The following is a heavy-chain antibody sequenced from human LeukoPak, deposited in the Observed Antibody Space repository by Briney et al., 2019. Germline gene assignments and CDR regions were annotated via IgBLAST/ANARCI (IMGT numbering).Heavy chain of an antibody. J-gene: IGHJ1*01. V-gene: IGHV3-21*01. Sequence: GGSLRLSCAASGFTFSSYSMNWVRQAPGKGLEWVSSISSSSTYIYYADSVKGRFTISRDNAKNSLYLQMNSLRADDTAIYYCARESRSVVTRYFQHWGQGALVTVSS. CDR2: ISSSSTYI. CDR3: ARESRSVVTRYFQH. D-gene: IGHD4-23*01. CDR1: GFTFSSYS.